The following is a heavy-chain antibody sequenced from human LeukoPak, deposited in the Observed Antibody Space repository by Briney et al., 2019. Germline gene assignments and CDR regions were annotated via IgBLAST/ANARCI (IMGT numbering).Heavy chain of an antibody. V-gene: IGHV3-23*01. CDR1: GFTFSNHG. J-gene: IGHJ4*02. Sequence: GGTLRLSCAASGFTFSNHGMNWVRQAPGKGLEWVSGISPSGDITYYADSVKGRFTISRDNSKNTLYLHINSLRAEDPAVYYCVKDNPLDYWGQGTLVIVSS. CDR3: VKDNPLDY. D-gene: IGHD1-14*01. CDR2: ISPSGDIT.